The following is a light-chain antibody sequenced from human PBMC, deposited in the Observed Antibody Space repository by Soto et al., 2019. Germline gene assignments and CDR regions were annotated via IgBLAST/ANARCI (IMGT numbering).Light chain of an antibody. CDR3: AAWDDSLNTVL. CDR2: TNN. CDR1: SSDIGSHY. Sequence: QSALTQPPSASGTPGQRVTISCSGSSSDIGSHYVYWYQLLPGTAPKLLIYTNNQRPSGVPDRFSGSKSGTSASLAISGLRSEDEADYYCAAWDDSLNTVLFGGGTKLTVL. J-gene: IGLJ2*01. V-gene: IGLV1-47*01.